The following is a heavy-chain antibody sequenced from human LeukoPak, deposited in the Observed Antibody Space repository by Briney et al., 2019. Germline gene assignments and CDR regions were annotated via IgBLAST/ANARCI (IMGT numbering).Heavy chain of an antibody. D-gene: IGHD5-18*01. J-gene: IGHJ4*02. CDR2: IRSKAYGGTT. CDR1: GFTFGDYA. V-gene: IGHV3-49*04. Sequence: GGSLRLSCTASGFTFGDYAMTWVRQAPGKGLEWVGFIRSKAYGGTTEYAASVKVRFTISRDDSKSIAYLQMNSLKTEDTAVYYCTRDLSPHSYGPYYFDYWGQGTLVTVSP. CDR3: TRDLSPHSYGPYYFDY.